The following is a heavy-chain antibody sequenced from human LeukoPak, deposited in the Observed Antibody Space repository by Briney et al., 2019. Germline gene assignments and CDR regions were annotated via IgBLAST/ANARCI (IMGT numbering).Heavy chain of an antibody. Sequence: GGSLRLSCAASGFTFSSYSMNWVRQAPGKGLEWVSYISSSSSTIYYADSVKGRFTISRDNAKNSLYLQMNSLRAEDTAVYYCARRNWNDVEDYWGQGTLVTVSS. CDR2: ISSSSSTI. CDR1: GFTFSSYS. CDR3: ARRNWNDVEDY. J-gene: IGHJ4*02. V-gene: IGHV3-48*04. D-gene: IGHD1-20*01.